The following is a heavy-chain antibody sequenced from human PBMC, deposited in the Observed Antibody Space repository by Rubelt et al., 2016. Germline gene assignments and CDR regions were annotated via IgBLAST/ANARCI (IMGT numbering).Heavy chain of an antibody. CDR1: GFTFSDYY. CDR2: ISSSSSYI. V-gene: IGHV3-11*06. Sequence: VQLVESGGGLVKPGGSLRLSCAASGFTFSDYYMTWIRQAPGKGLEWVSSISSSSSYIYYADSVKGRFTISRDNSKNTLYLQMNSLRAEDTAVYYCARALEVVVYAFDIWGQGTMVTVSS. J-gene: IGHJ3*02. CDR3: ARALEVVVYAFDI. D-gene: IGHD3-22*01.